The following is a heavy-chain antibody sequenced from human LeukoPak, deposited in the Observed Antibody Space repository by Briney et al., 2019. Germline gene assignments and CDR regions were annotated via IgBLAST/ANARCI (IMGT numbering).Heavy chain of an antibody. CDR3: ARLYYYDSSGYYPNYFDY. CDR2: IYPGDSDT. CDR1: GYSFTSYW. Sequence: GESLKISCKGSGYSFTSYWIGWVRQMPGKGLEWMGIIYPGDSDTRYSPSFQGQVTISADKSISTAYLQWSSLKASDTAMYYCARLYYYDSSGYYPNYFDYRGQGTLVTVSS. V-gene: IGHV5-51*01. D-gene: IGHD3-22*01. J-gene: IGHJ4*02.